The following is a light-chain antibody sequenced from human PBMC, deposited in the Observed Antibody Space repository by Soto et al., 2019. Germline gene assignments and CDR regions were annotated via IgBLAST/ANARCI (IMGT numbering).Light chain of an antibody. Sequence: EIVLTQSPGTLSLSPGERATLSCRASQSVSSSYLAWYQQKPGQAPRLLIYGASSRATAIPDRFSGSGSGTDFTLTISRLEPEDFAVYYCQYFGSSPFTFGPGTKVDIK. J-gene: IGKJ3*01. CDR2: GAS. CDR1: QSVSSSY. CDR3: QYFGSSPFT. V-gene: IGKV3-20*01.